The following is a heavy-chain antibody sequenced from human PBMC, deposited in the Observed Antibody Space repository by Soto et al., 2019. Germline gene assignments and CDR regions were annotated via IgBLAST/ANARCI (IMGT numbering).Heavy chain of an antibody. CDR2: IIPIFGTA. CDR3: AIPPAGYGDATYYYYYGMDV. V-gene: IGHV1-69*13. J-gene: IGHJ6*02. Sequence: ASVKVSCKASGGTFSCYAISWVRQAPGQGLEWMGGIIPIFGTANYAQKFQGRVTITADESTSTAYMELSSLRSEDTAVYYCAIPPAGYGDATYYYYYGMDVWGQGTTVTVSS. D-gene: IGHD4-17*01. CDR1: GGTFSCYA.